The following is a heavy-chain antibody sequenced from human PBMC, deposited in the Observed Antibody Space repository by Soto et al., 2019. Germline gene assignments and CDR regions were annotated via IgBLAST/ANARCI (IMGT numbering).Heavy chain of an antibody. D-gene: IGHD3-22*01. CDR2: SIPIFGTA. J-gene: IGHJ6*02. CDR3: ARDGSGYRSRASPMDV. CDR1: GDTFSSYA. V-gene: IGHV1-69*01. Sequence: QVQLVQSGAEVKKPGSSVKVSCKASGDTFSSYAISWVRQAPGQGLEWMGGSIPIFGTANYAQKFQGRVTNNADEATSTDDMELRSLGSEDTAVYDCARDGSGYRSRASPMDVWGQGTTVTVSS.